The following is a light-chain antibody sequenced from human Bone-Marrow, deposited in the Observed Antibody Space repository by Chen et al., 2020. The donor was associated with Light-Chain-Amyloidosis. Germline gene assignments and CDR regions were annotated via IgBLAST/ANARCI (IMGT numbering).Light chain of an antibody. CDR2: DTS. J-gene: IGKJ4*01. Sequence: EIVVTQSPATLALSPGERATLSCRVSQSVGTYLGWYQQKPGQAPRLVISDTSNRATGIPARLSGRGSETDCTLTSSGLESEYFAVYYCHQLRSWPLTFGGGTKVE. CDR1: QSVGTY. CDR3: HQLRSWPLT. V-gene: IGKV3-11*01.